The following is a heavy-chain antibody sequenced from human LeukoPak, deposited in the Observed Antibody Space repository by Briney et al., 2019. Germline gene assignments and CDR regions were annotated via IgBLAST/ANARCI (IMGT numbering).Heavy chain of an antibody. CDR1: GFIFNNYG. CDR2: INRDGSTT. Sequence: GGSLRLSCAASGFIFNNYGLIWVRQAPGKGLEWVSGINRDGSTTTYADSVKGRFTVSRDNAKNTLYLQMNSLRAEDTAVYYCARGNYYGMDVWGQGTTVTVSS. V-gene: IGHV3-74*03. D-gene: IGHD2/OR15-2a*01. CDR3: ARGNYYGMDV. J-gene: IGHJ6*02.